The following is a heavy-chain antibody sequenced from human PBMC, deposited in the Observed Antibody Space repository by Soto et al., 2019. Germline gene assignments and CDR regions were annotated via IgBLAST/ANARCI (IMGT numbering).Heavy chain of an antibody. J-gene: IGHJ4*02. CDR2: IYYSGST. D-gene: IGHD1-1*01. CDR1: GGSISSYY. V-gene: IGHV4-59*12. Sequence: SETLSLTCTVSGGSISSYYWSWIRQPPGKGLEWIGYIYYSGSTNYNPSLKSRVTISVDTSKNQFSLKLTSVTAADTAVYFCASGHDAYKVRYWGQGILVTVSS. CDR3: ASGHDAYKVRY.